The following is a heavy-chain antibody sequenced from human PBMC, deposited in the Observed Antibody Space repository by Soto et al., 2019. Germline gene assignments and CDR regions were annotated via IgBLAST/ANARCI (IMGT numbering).Heavy chain of an antibody. V-gene: IGHV1-69*01. D-gene: IGHD3-16*01. CDR3: ARPFQSWPGGWYFDL. Sequence: QVQLVQSGAEVKKPGSSVKVSCKASGGTFSSYSINWVRQAPGQGLEWMGGIIPIFGTANYAQKFQGRVTPNADESTSTAHMELGSLRNEDTAVYYCARPFQSWPGGWYFDLWGRGTLVTVSS. CDR1: GGTFSSYS. J-gene: IGHJ2*01. CDR2: IIPIFGTA.